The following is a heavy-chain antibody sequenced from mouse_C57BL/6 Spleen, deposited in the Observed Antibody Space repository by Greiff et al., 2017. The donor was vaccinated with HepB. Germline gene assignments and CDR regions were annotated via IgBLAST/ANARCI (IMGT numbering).Heavy chain of an antibody. CDR1: GYSITSGYY. V-gene: IGHV3-6*01. Sequence: ESGPGLVKPSQSLSLTCSVTGYSITSGYYWNWIRQFPGNKLEWMGYISYDGSNNYNPSLKNRISITRDTSKNQFFLKLNSVTTEDTATYYCARDDSYYVMDYWGQGTSVTVSS. J-gene: IGHJ4*01. CDR2: ISYDGSN. D-gene: IGHD2-4*01. CDR3: ARDDSYYVMDY.